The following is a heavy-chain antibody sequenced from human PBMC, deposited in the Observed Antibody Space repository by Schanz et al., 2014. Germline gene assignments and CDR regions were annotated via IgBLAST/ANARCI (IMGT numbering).Heavy chain of an antibody. V-gene: IGHV1-46*01. CDR2: INPSGGGT. J-gene: IGHJ4*02. D-gene: IGHD6-6*01. CDR1: GYTFVSYS. CDR3: ARDQSPYTNSSYVRYFDY. Sequence: QVQLIQSGAEVKKPGASVKVSCKASGYTFVSYSMHWVRQAPGQGLEWMGIINPSGGGTSYALRFQDRVTVTRDTSRSTVYMELSSLRSEDTAVYYCARDQSPYTNSSYVRYFDYWGQGSLVTVSS.